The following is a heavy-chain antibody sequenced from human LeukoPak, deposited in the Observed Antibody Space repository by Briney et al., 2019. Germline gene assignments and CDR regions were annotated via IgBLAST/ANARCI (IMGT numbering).Heavy chain of an antibody. CDR2: IYHSGSA. CDR1: GGSISSDNW. J-gene: IGHJ4*02. CDR3: ASTAGSGYYSDYFDY. Sequence: SETLSLTCAVSGGSISSDNWWSWVRQPPGKGLEWIGEIYHSGSANYNPSLKSRVTISVDKSKDQFSLKLSSVTAADTAVYYCASTAGSGYYSDYFDYWGQGTLVTVSS. V-gene: IGHV4-4*02. D-gene: IGHD3-3*01.